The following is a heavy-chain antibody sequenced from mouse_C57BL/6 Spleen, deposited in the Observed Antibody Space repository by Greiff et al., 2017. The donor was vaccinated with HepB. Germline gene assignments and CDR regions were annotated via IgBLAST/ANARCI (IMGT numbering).Heavy chain of an antibody. V-gene: IGHV1-18*01. CDR2: INPNNGGT. CDR1: GYTFTDYN. J-gene: IGHJ1*03. Sequence: EVQLVESGPELVKPGASVKIPCKASGYTFTDYNMDWVKQSHGKSLEWIGDINPNNGGTIYNQKFKGKATLTVDKSSSTAYMELRSLTSEDTAVYCCARRVGSSGWYFDVWGTGTTVTVSS. D-gene: IGHD1-3*01. CDR3: ARRVGSSGWYFDV.